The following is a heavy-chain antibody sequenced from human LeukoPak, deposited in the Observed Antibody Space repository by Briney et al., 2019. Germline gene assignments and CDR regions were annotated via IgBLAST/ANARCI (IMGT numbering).Heavy chain of an antibody. CDR2: ISSDGDST. Sequence: GRSLRLSCAASGFTFSSYAMHWVRQAPGKGREYGSGISSDGDSTSYANSVQDRFIISRDNSKNTLYLQMGSLRAEDMAVYYCVRGSGSYNYYYYMDVWGKGTTVTVSS. CDR1: GFTFSSYA. CDR3: VRGSGSYNYYYYMDV. V-gene: IGHV3-64*01. J-gene: IGHJ6*03. D-gene: IGHD3-10*01.